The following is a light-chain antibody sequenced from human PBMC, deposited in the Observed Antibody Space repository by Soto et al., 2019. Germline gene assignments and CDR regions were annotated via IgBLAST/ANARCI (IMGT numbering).Light chain of an antibody. CDR3: QQYVTSPAIT. V-gene: IGKV3-20*01. CDR2: GAT. Sequence: EIVLTQSPATLSLSPGERATLSCRASQSVSILLAWYQQKPGLAPRLLIHGATKRTSGTPDRFSGSGSGTAFTLAISRLEPEDFAIYYCQQYVTSPAITFGQGTRLEIK. J-gene: IGKJ5*01. CDR1: QSVSIL.